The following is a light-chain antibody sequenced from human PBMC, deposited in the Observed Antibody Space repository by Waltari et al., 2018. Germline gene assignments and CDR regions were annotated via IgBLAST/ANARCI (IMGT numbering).Light chain of an antibody. CDR3: LSADSSGTSKV. Sequence: SYELTQPPSVSVSPGQTARITCSGDALPKQYAFWYQQKPGQAPVLILDKDTQRPSGIPERFSGSSSGTTVTMTISGVQAEDEADYYCLSADSSGTSKVFGGGTKLTVL. V-gene: IGLV3-25*03. J-gene: IGLJ3*02. CDR2: KDT. CDR1: ALPKQY.